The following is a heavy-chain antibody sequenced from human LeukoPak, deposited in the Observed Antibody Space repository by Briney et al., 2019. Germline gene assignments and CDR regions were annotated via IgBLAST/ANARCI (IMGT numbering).Heavy chain of an antibody. CDR3: ARNYYYDSSGFDY. V-gene: IGHV4-61*02. D-gene: IGHD3-22*01. Sequence: SETLSLTCTVSGGSLSSGSYYWSWIRQPAGKGLEWIGRIYTSGSTNYNPSLKSRVTISVDTSKNQFSLKLSSVTAADTAVYYCARNYYYDSSGFDYWGQGTLVTVSS. J-gene: IGHJ4*02. CDR2: IYTSGST. CDR1: GGSLSSGSYY.